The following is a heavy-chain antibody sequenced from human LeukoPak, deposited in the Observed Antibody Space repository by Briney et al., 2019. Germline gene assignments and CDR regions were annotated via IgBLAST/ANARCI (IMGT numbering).Heavy chain of an antibody. J-gene: IGHJ4*02. D-gene: IGHD2-15*01. V-gene: IGHV3-30*18. CDR2: ISYDGSNK. CDR1: GFTFSSYG. Sequence: GGSLRLSCAASGFTFSSYGMHWVRQAPGKGLEWVAVISYDGSNKYYADSVKGRFTISGDNSKNTLYLQMNSLRAEDTAVYYCAKGISGGDCYDYWGQGTLVTVSS. CDR3: AKGISGGDCYDY.